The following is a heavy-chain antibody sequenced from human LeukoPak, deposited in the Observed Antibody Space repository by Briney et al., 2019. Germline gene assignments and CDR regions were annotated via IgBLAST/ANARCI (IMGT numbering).Heavy chain of an antibody. J-gene: IGHJ4*02. V-gene: IGHV4-39*07. CDR1: GGSISSSSYY. CDR2: IYYSGNT. Sequence: SETLSLTCTVSGGSISSSSYYWGWIRQPLGKGLEWIGSIYYSGNTYYNPSLKSRVTISVDTSKNQFSLKLSSVTAADTAVYYCARVIKTPPTIVDNYFDYWGQGTLVTVSS. CDR3: ARVIKTPPTIVDNYFDY. D-gene: IGHD3-22*01.